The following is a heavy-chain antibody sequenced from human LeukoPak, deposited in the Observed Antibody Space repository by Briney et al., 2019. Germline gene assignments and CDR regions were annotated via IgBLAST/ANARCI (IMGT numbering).Heavy chain of an antibody. CDR3: AKGTGSSGWYWFDY. V-gene: IGHV3-74*01. CDR1: GFTFSTYW. D-gene: IGHD6-19*01. CDR2: INSDGSST. J-gene: IGHJ4*02. Sequence: GGSLRLSCAASGFTFSTYWMHWVRHAPGKGLVWVSRINSDGSSTNYADSVKGRFTISRDNAKNTLYLQMNSLRAEDTAVYYCAKGTGSSGWYWFDYWGQGTLVTVSS.